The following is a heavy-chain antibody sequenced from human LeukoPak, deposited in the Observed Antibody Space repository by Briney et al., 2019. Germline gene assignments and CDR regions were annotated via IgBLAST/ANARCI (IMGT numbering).Heavy chain of an antibody. D-gene: IGHD5-18*01. CDR2: ISWDGGST. CDR1: GFTFDDYA. CDR3: AKDIINGQQLWSQMDV. J-gene: IGHJ6*04. V-gene: IGHV3-43D*03. Sequence: GGSLRLSCAASGFTFDDYAMHWVRQAPGKGLEWVSLISWDGGSTYYADSVKGRFTISRDNSKNSLYLQMNSLRAEDTALYYCAKDIINGQQLWSQMDVWGKGTTVTVSS.